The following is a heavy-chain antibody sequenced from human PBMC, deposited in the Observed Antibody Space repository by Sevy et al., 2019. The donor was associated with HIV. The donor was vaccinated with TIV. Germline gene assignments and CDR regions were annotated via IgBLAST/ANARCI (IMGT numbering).Heavy chain of an antibody. CDR3: ASGLMSTKLHY. D-gene: IGHD1-1*01. V-gene: IGHV3-33*08. Sequence: GGSLRLSCAASGFTFSSYGMHWVRQAPGKALEWVAVIRYDGSDKYYADSVKGRFTISRDNSKNTLYLQMNSLRAEDTAVYYCASGLMSTKLHYWGQGTLVTVSS. CDR1: GFTFSSYG. CDR2: IRYDGSDK. J-gene: IGHJ4*02.